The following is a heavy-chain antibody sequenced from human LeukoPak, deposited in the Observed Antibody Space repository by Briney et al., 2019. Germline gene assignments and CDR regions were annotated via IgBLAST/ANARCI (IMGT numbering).Heavy chain of an antibody. J-gene: IGHJ4*02. Sequence: GGSLRLSCAAPGFIFSSYAMSWVRQAPGKGLEWVSTISGSGGSTYYADSVKGRFTISRDNSKNTLYVQMNSLRAEDTAVYYCAKDPLPYSGSYYPFDYWGQGTLVTVSS. CDR2: ISGSGGST. V-gene: IGHV3-23*01. CDR3: AKDPLPYSGSYYPFDY. CDR1: GFIFSSYA. D-gene: IGHD1-26*01.